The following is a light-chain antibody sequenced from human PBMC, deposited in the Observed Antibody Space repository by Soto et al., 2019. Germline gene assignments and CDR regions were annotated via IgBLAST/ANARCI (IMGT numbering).Light chain of an antibody. V-gene: IGKV1-9*01. CDR3: QHVYSYPLT. CDR2: GAS. CDR1: QGINHY. Sequence: DIQLTQSPSFLSASVGDRVTITCRASQGINHYVAWYQQKPGKAPKCLIYGASALQSGVPSRFSGSGSWAEFTLSISSLQPEDFATYYCQHVYSYPLTFGGGNRVEI. J-gene: IGKJ4*01.